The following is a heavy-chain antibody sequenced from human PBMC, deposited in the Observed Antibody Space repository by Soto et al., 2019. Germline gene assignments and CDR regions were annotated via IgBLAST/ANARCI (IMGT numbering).Heavy chain of an antibody. CDR3: ARGGWAPGDYVIYYNHMDV. J-gene: IGHJ6*03. Sequence: QVQLVQSGTEVKSPGASVTVSCKASGYIFATYAMHWVRQSPGQMLEGLGCINGGNGDTRYSQMFQGRVTLPRATSASTANLEVNSLGFEDSAVDYGARGGWAPGDYVIYYNHMDVWGKGTTVAVSS. CDR1: GYIFATYA. V-gene: IGHV1-3*01. CDR2: INGGNGDT. D-gene: IGHD4-17*01.